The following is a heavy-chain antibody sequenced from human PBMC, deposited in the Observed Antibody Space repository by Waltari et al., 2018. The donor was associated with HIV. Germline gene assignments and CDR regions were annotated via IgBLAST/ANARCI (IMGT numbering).Heavy chain of an antibody. Sequence: EVQLVESGGGWIQPGGSLRLSCAGSGFTVSPNYMSWVRQAPGKGLECVSVIYYNGGYTYYADSVKGRFTISIDNSKNTLYLQMNSLRAEDTAVDYCGTTLEYYYGMDVWGQGTTVTVSS. J-gene: IGHJ6*02. CDR2: IYYNGGYT. CDR3: GTTLEYYYGMDV. D-gene: IGHD3-16*01. V-gene: IGHV3-53*01. CDR1: GFTVSPNY.